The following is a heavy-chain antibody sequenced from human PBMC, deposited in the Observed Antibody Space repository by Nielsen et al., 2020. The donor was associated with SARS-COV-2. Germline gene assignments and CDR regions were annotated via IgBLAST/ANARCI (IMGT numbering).Heavy chain of an antibody. CDR3: ARDRGYDSSGYGDY. Sequence: ASVKVSCKASGYTFTSYGISWVRQAPGQGLEWMRWISAYNGNTNYAQKLQGRVTMTTDTSTSTTYMELRSLRSDDTAVYYCARDRGYDSSGYGDYWGQGTLVTVSS. CDR1: GYTFTSYG. D-gene: IGHD3-22*01. CDR2: ISAYNGNT. V-gene: IGHV1-18*01. J-gene: IGHJ4*02.